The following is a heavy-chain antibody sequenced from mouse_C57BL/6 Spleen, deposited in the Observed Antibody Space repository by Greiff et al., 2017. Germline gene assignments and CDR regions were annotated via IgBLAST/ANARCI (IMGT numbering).Heavy chain of an antibody. CDR3: ARKFYYYGSSYGYFDV. J-gene: IGHJ1*03. V-gene: IGHV1-22*01. Sequence: VQLQQSGPELVKPGASVKMSCKASGYTFTDYNMHWVKQSHGKSLEWIGYINPNNGGTSYNQKFKGKATLTVNKSSSTAYMELRSLTSEDSAVYYCARKFYYYGSSYGYFDVWGTGTTVTVSS. CDR1: GYTFTDYN. D-gene: IGHD1-1*01. CDR2: INPNNGGT.